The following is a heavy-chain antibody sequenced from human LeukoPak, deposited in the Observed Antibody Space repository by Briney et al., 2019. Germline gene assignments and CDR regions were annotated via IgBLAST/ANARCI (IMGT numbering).Heavy chain of an antibody. D-gene: IGHD4-11*01. CDR2: ISSSSSYI. V-gene: IGHV3-21*01. CDR3: ARHEYSNYLGVGVGMDV. Sequence: GGSLRLSCAASGFTFSSYSMNWVRRAPGKGLEWVSSISSSSSYIYYADSVKGRFTISRDNAKNSLYLQMNSLRAEDTAVYYCARHEYSNYLGVGVGMDVWGQGTTVTVSS. CDR1: GFTFSSYS. J-gene: IGHJ6*02.